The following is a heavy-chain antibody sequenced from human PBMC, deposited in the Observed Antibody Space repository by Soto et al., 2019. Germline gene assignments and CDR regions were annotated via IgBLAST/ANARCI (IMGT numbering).Heavy chain of an antibody. CDR1: GGSISSSNW. Sequence: QVQLQESGPGLVKPSGTLSLTCAVSGGSISSSNWWSWVRQPPGKGLEWIGEIYHSGSTNYNPSLKSRVTISVDKSKNQFSLKLSSVTAADTAVYYCARDEREYDYVWGSYRNFDYWGQGTLVTVSS. J-gene: IGHJ4*02. CDR2: IYHSGST. CDR3: ARDEREYDYVWGSYRNFDY. D-gene: IGHD3-16*02. V-gene: IGHV4-4*02.